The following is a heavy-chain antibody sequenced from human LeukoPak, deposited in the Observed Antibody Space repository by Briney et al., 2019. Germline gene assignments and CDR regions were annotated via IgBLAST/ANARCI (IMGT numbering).Heavy chain of an antibody. Sequence: SETLSLTCTVSGGSISSYYWSWIRQPPGKGLEWIGYIYYSGSTNYNPSLKSRVTISVDTSKNQFSLKLSSVTAADTAVYYCARVVGGYDSKITEWGQGTLVTVSS. CDR1: GGSISSYY. J-gene: IGHJ4*02. CDR2: IYYSGST. CDR3: ARVVGGYDSKITE. V-gene: IGHV4-59*12. D-gene: IGHD5-12*01.